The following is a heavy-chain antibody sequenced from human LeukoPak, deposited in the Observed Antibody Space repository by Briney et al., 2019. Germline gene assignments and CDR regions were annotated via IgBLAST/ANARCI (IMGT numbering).Heavy chain of an antibody. D-gene: IGHD6-19*01. J-gene: IGHJ4*02. CDR1: GYTFTTHY. CDR2: ISAYNGNT. CDR3: ARVLRSSGWYSGANFDY. Sequence: ASVKVSCKASGYTFTTHYMHWVRQAPGQGLEWMGWISAYNGNTNYAPKFQGRVTMTTDTSTSTAYMELRSLISDDTALYYCARVLRSSGWYSGANFDYWGQGTLVAVSS. V-gene: IGHV1-18*04.